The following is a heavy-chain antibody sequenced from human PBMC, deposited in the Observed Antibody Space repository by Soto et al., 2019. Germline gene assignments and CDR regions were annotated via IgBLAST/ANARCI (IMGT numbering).Heavy chain of an antibody. CDR3: ARDTYYYDSSGYYYVNAFDI. CDR1: GGSVSSGSYY. CDR2: IYYSGST. J-gene: IGHJ3*02. V-gene: IGHV4-61*01. Sequence: ASETLSLTCTVSGGSVSSGSYYWSWIRQPPGKGLEWIGYIYYSGSTNYNPSLKSRVTISVDTSKNQFSLKLSSVTAADTAVYYCARDTYYYDSSGYYYVNAFDIWGQGTMVTVSS. D-gene: IGHD3-22*01.